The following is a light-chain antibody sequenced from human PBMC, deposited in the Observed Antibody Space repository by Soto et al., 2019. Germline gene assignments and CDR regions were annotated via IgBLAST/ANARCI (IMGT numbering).Light chain of an antibody. J-gene: IGKJ2*03. CDR2: GAS. V-gene: IGKV3-15*01. Sequence: EIVMTQSPATLSVSPEERVTLSCRASQNINYNLAWYQQKPGQAPRLLIQGASTRATGIPVRFSGSGSGTEFTLTISSLQSEDFGVYYCQQYKDWYSFGQGTKLEIK. CDR3: QQYKDWYS. CDR1: QNINYN.